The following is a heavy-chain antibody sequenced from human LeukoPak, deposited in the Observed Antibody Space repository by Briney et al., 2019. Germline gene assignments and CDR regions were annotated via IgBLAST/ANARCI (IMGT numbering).Heavy chain of an antibody. V-gene: IGHV6-1*01. CDR1: GDSVSSTSSA. CDR3: VRKKTWLDAFDI. Sequence: SQTLSLTCAISGDSVSSTSSAWDWIRQTPSTGLEWLGRTYYRSKWYTDYAPSVKRRITINPDTSKNQFSLHLSSVTPEDTAVYYCVRKKTWLDAFDIWGQGTMVTVSS. J-gene: IGHJ3*02. D-gene: IGHD6-19*01. CDR2: TYYRSKWYT.